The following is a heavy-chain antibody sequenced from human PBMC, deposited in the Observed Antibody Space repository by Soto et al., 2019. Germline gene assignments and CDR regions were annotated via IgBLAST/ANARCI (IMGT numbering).Heavy chain of an antibody. CDR1: GGTFSSYA. V-gene: IGHV1-69*06. CDR2: IIPIFGTA. J-gene: IGHJ6*02. CDR3: ASPRVGIVVVPAADLGYYYGMDV. Sequence: SVKVSCKASGGTFSSYAISWVRQAPGQGLEWMGGIIPIFGTANYAQKFQGRVTITADKSTSTAYMELSSLRSEDTAVYYCASPRVGIVVVPAADLGYYYGMDVWGQGTTVTV. D-gene: IGHD2-2*01.